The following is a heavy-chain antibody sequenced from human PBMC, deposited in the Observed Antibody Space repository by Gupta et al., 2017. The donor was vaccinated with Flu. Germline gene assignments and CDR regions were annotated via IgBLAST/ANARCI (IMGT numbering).Heavy chain of an antibody. CDR2: IIPIFGTA. J-gene: IGHJ4*02. D-gene: IGHD6-19*01. CDR3: ARPAVAGTGSPPRFDY. Sequence: YAISWVRQAPGQGLEWMGGIIPIFGTANYAQKFQGRVTITADESTSTAYMELSSLRSEDTAVYYCARPAVAGTGSPPRFDYWGQGTLVTVSS. V-gene: IGHV1-69*01. CDR1: YA.